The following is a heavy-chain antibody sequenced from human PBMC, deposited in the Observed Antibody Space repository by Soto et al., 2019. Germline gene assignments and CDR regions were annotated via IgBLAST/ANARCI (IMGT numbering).Heavy chain of an antibody. CDR1: GFTFSTYA. Sequence: LRLSCAASGFTFSTYAMSWVRQAPGKGLEWVSAISGTGGSTYYADSVKGRFTISRDNSKNTLYLQMNSLRAEDTAVYYCAKNWDTTSSSSSHWGQGTLVTVSS. CDR2: ISGTGGST. D-gene: IGHD6-6*01. V-gene: IGHV3-23*01. J-gene: IGHJ4*02. CDR3: AKNWDTTSSSSSH.